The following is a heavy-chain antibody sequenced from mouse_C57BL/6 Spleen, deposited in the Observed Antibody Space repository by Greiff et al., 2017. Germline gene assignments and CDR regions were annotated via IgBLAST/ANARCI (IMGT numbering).Heavy chain of an antibody. CDR2: IYPGNSDT. V-gene: IGHV1-5*01. J-gene: IGHJ1*03. CDR3: ASFGYCGNSYNWYFAV. Sequence: VQLQQSGTVLARPGASVKMSCKTSGYTFTSYWMHWVKQRPGQGLEWIGAIYPGNSDTSYNQKFKGKAKLTAVTSASTAYMELSSLTNDASAVYSCASFGYCGNSYNWYFAVWGTGTTVTVSS. D-gene: IGHD1-1*01. CDR1: GYTFTSYW.